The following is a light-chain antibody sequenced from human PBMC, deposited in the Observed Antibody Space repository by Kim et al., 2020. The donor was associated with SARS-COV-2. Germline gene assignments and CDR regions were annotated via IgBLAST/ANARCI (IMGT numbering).Light chain of an antibody. CDR3: FCRDDSTGWF. CDR2: NSD. Sequence: SSELTQDPAVSVALGQTVRITCQGDSLRSCFASWYQQKPRQAPVLVMYNSDTRPSGIPDRFSGSYSGDTSSLTLTGAQAEDEADYYCFCRDDSTGWFFGEGTQLTVL. J-gene: IGLJ3*02. V-gene: IGLV3-19*01. CDR1: SLRSCF.